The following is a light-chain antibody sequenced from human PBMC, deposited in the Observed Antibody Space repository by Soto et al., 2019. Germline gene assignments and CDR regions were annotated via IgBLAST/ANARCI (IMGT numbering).Light chain of an antibody. CDR1: QGIGSY. CDR2: AAS. J-gene: IGKJ2*01. V-gene: IGKV1-9*01. CDR3: HQLNSYPYT. Sequence: LTQSPSSLSASVGDRVTITCRASQGIGSYFAWYQQKPGKAPKLLIYAASTLRSGVPSRFSGSGSGTDFTLTISSLQPEDFATYYCHQLNSYPYTFGQGTKLEIK.